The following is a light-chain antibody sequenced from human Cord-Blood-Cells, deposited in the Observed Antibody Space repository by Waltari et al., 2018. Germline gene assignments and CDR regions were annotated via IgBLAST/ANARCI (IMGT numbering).Light chain of an antibody. Sequence: QSALTQPASVSGSPGQSITISCTGTSSDVGGYNYVSWYQQHPGKAPKLMIYDVSNRPSGVSNRFSASKYGNTASLTISVLQAEDEADYYCSSYTSSSTVVFGGGTKLTVL. CDR2: DVS. CDR1: SSDVGGYNY. J-gene: IGLJ2*01. V-gene: IGLV2-14*01. CDR3: SSYTSSSTVV.